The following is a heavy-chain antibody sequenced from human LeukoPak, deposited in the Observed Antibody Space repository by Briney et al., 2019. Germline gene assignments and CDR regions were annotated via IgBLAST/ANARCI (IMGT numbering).Heavy chain of an antibody. V-gene: IGHV3-66*01. CDR3: AKERSLEIAVAGTIFDY. D-gene: IGHD6-19*01. CDR2: IYSGGDT. CDR1: GFTVSSNY. Sequence: PGGSLRLSCAASGFTVSSNYMGWVRQAPGKGLEWVSVIYSGGDTYYADSVKGRFTIPRDNSKNMIYLELSSLKAEDTAVYYCAKERSLEIAVAGTIFDYWGQGTLVTVSS. J-gene: IGHJ4*02.